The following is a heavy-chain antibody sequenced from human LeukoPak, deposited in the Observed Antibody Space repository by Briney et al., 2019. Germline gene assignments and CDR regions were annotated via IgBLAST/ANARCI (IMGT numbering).Heavy chain of an antibody. CDR1: GGSINSNNYY. Sequence: SETLSLTCTVSGGSINSNNYYWGWIRQPPGKGLEWIGSIYSSGSAYYNPSLKSRVTISVDTSKNQFSLRLSSVTAADTAVYYCQSRYLEWLLEYWGQGTLVTVSS. J-gene: IGHJ4*02. D-gene: IGHD3-3*01. CDR3: QSRYLEWLLEY. CDR2: IYSSGSA. V-gene: IGHV4-39*01.